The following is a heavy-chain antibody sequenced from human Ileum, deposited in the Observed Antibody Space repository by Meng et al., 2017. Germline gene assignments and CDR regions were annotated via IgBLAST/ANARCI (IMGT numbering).Heavy chain of an antibody. CDR3: ARGSIGVADKGDY. CDR2: INGDGSAT. J-gene: IGHJ4*02. V-gene: IGHV3-74*01. CDR1: GFSFRDYW. Sequence: GGSLRLSCEASGFSFRDYWMQWVRQPPGKGLVWVSRINGDGSATSHAASVQGRFTISRDNAKNTLYLQMNSLRAEDTAVYYCARGSIGVADKGDYWGQGTLVTVSS. D-gene: IGHD6-19*01.